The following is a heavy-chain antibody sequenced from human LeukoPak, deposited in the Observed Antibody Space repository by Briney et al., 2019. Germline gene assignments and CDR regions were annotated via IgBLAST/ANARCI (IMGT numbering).Heavy chain of an antibody. Sequence: ASVKVFCKASGYTFTSYGISWVRQAPGQGLEWMGWISAYNGNTNYAQKLQGRVTMTTDTSTSTAYMELRSLRSDDTAVYYCARDLQLWSTADYWGQGTLVTVSS. CDR1: GYTFTSYG. CDR2: ISAYNGNT. V-gene: IGHV1-18*01. CDR3: ARDLQLWSTADY. J-gene: IGHJ4*02. D-gene: IGHD5-18*01.